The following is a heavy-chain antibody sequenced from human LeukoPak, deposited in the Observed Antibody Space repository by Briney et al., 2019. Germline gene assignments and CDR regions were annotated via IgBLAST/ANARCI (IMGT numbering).Heavy chain of an antibody. D-gene: IGHD6-19*01. V-gene: IGHV5-51*01. J-gene: IGHJ1*01. CDR1: GYRFNYW. CDR2: IYPGDSDT. Sequence: KGGESLKISCKGSGYRFNYWIGWVRQVPGKGLEWMGVIYPGDSDTRYSPSFQGQVTISADKSISTAYLQWSSLKASDTAMYYCARAVAGAPEYFQHWGQGTLVTVSS. CDR3: ARAVAGAPEYFQH.